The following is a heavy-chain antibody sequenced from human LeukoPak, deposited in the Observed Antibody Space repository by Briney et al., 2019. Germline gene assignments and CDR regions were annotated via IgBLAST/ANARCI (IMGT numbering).Heavy chain of an antibody. Sequence: PGGSLRLSCAASGFTVSSNYMSWVRQAPGKGLEWVSVIYSGGSTYYADSVKGRFTISKDNSKNTLYLQMNSLRAEDTAVYYCARAGSSSWYTIPFDYWGQGTLVTVSS. CDR1: GFTVSSNY. CDR3: ARAGSSSWYTIPFDY. V-gene: IGHV3-53*01. CDR2: IYSGGST. J-gene: IGHJ4*02. D-gene: IGHD6-13*01.